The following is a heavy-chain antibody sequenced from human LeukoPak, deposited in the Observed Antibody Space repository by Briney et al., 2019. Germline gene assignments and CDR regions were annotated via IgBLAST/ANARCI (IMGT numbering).Heavy chain of an antibody. J-gene: IGHJ3*02. CDR2: IYSGGST. Sequence: GGSLRLSCAASGFTVSSNYMSWVRQAPGKGLEWVSVIYSGGSTYYADSVKGRFTISRDDSKNTLYLQMNSLRAEDTAVYYCAREGSGSHDAFDIWGQGTMVTVSS. CDR1: GFTVSSNY. CDR3: AREGSGSHDAFDI. V-gene: IGHV3-66*02. D-gene: IGHD3-10*01.